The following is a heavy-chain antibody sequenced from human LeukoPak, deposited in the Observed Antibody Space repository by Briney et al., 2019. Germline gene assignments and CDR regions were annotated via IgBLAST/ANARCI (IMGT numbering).Heavy chain of an antibody. J-gene: IGHJ2*01. D-gene: IGHD7-27*01. CDR1: GGSISSGGYS. V-gene: IGHV4-30-2*01. Sequence: SETLSLTCAVSGGSISSGGYSWSWIRQPPGKGLEWIGYIYHSGSTYYNPSLKSRVTISVDRSKNQFSLKLSSVTAADTAVYYCARERLNWGSDWYFDLWGRGTLVTVSS. CDR2: IYHSGST. CDR3: ARERLNWGSDWYFDL.